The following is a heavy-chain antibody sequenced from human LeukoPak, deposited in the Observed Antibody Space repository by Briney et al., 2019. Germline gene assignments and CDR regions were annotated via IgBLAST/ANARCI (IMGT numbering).Heavy chain of an antibody. V-gene: IGHV3-48*02. Sequence: GGSLRLSCAASGFTFSNAYMNWVRQAPGKGLEWVSYISSSSSPINYADSVKGRFTISRDNAKNSLYLQMNSLRDEDTAVYYCARDCRLNCARQPGFDSWGQGTLVTVSS. CDR2: ISSSSSPI. CDR3: ARDCRLNCARQPGFDS. J-gene: IGHJ5*01. CDR1: GFTFSNAY. D-gene: IGHD1-1*01.